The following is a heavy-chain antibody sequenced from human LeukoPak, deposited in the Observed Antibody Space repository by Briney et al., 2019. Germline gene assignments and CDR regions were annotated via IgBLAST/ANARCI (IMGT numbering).Heavy chain of an antibody. V-gene: IGHV3-30*02. CDR2: IQYDRSNQ. Sequence: GGTLRLSCAASGFTFSTYGMHWVRQAPGKGLEWVAYIQYDRSNQQYAGSVKGRFTISRDNSKNTLSLQMNSLRPEDTAVYYCARAHLSSSSTDYMDVWGKGTTVTVSS. CDR3: ARAHLSSSSTDYMDV. D-gene: IGHD6-6*01. CDR1: GFTFSTYG. J-gene: IGHJ6*03.